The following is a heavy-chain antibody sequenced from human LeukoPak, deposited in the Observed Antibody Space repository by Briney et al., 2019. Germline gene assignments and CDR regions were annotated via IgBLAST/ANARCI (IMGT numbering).Heavy chain of an antibody. J-gene: IGHJ4*02. CDR1: AGSISSSSYY. CDR2: IYYSGST. D-gene: IGHD6-6*01. Sequence: SETRSLTCTVSAGSISSSSYYWGWIRQPPGKGLEWIGSIYYSGSTYYNPSLKSRVTISGDTSKNQFSLKLSSEPAADTAVYYCATHYLTWGQLVTYYFDYWGQGTLVTVSS. V-gene: IGHV4-39*01. CDR3: ATHYLTWGQLVTYYFDY.